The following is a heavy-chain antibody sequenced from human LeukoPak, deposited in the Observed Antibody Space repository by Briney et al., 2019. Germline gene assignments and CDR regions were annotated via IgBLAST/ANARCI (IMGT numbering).Heavy chain of an antibody. CDR2: ISGSGGST. CDR3: AKESRTTVTTRGQFDY. V-gene: IGHV3-23*01. Sequence: PGGSLRLSCAASGFTFSSYAMSWVRQAPGKGLEWVSAISGSGGSTYYADSVKGRFTISRDNSKNTLYLQMNSLRAEDTAVYYCAKESRTTVTTRGQFDYWGQGTLVTVSS. D-gene: IGHD4-17*01. CDR1: GFTFSSYA. J-gene: IGHJ4*02.